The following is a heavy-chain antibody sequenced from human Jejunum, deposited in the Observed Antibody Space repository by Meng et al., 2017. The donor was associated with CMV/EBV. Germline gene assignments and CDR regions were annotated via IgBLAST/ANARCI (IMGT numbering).Heavy chain of an antibody. D-gene: IGHD6-13*01. CDR3: ARDARGIAAAGVY. CDR1: DGSISSGHYY. Sequence: VARQVFGAALVTPSQTLSPTPAVSDGSISSGHYYWSWIRQPAGKGLEWIGRLYTSGSTTYNPSLKSRVTFSVDTSKNQFSLKLNSVTAADTAVYYCARDARGIAAAGVYWGQGTLVTVSS. CDR2: LYTSGST. J-gene: IGHJ4*02. V-gene: IGHV4-61*02.